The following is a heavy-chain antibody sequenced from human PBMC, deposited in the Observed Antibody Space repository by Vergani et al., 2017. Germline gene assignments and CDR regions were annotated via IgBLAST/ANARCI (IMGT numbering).Heavy chain of an antibody. CDR1: GFTFSSYS. CDR2: ISTSSDTM. D-gene: IGHD3-9*01. CDR3: TSPNYDILTGYSDY. Sequence: EVQLVESGGGLVQPGGSLRLSCAASGFTFSSYSMNWVRQAPGKGLEWVSYISTSSDTMYYADSVKGRFTISRDNAKNSLYLQMNSLRGEDTAVYYCTSPNYDILTGYSDYWGQGTLVTVSS. J-gene: IGHJ4*02. V-gene: IGHV3-48*01.